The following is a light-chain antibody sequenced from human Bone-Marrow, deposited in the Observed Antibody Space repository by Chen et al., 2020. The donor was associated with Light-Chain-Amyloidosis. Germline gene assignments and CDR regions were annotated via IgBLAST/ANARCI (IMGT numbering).Light chain of an antibody. CDR3: QVWDRSSDRPV. J-gene: IGLJ3*02. CDR1: NIGSTS. V-gene: IGLV3-21*02. Sequence: SYVLTQPSSLSVAPGPPATIACGGNNIGSTSVHWYQQTPGQAPLLVVFDDSERPSGIPERLAGSNAGNTATLTSSRVEAGDEADYYCQVWDRSSDRPVFGGGTKLTVL. CDR2: DDS.